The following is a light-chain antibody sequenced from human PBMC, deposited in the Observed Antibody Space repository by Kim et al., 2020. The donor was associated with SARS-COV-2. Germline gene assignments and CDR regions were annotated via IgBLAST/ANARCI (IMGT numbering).Light chain of an antibody. CDR1: NIGSKS. CDR2: YDT. J-gene: IGLJ2*01. Sequence: SYELTQPPSVSVAPGKTARITCGGNNIGSKSVHWYQQKPGQAPVLVIYYDTDRPSGIPERFSGSNSGNTATLTISRVEAGDEADYYCQVWDCSRVV. CDR3: QVWDCSRVV. V-gene: IGLV3-21*04.